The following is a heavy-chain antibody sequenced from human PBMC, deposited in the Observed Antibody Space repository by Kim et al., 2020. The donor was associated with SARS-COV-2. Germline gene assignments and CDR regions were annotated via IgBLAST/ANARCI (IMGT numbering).Heavy chain of an antibody. CDR3: ARDPFPVVPAAIRTG. V-gene: IGHV4-59*13. CDR1: GGSISSYY. J-gene: IGHJ4*02. CDR2: IYYSGST. D-gene: IGHD2-2*02. Sequence: SETLSLTCTVSGGSISSYYWSWIRQPPGKGLEWIGYIYYSGSTNYNPSLKSRVTISVDTSKNQFSLKLSSVTAADTAVYYCARDPFPVVPAAIRTGWGQGTLVTVSS.